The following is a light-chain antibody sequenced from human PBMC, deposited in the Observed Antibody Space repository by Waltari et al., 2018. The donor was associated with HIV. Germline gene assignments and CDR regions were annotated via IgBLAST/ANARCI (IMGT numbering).Light chain of an antibody. Sequence: QSALTQPRSVSGSPGQSVTISCTGTSSDVGGYDSVSWYLQHPGKVPKLIIYEVIKRPSGCPGLFSGSKSGNTASLTISVLQTEDEADYFCCSYAGTYTYVLFGGGTKLTVL. CDR2: EVI. CDR3: CSYAGTYTYVL. J-gene: IGLJ3*02. V-gene: IGLV2-11*01. CDR1: SSDVGGYDS.